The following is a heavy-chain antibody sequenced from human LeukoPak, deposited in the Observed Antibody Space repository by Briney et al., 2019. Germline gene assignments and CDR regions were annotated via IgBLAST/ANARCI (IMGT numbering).Heavy chain of an antibody. V-gene: IGHV3-30-3*02. Sequence: GGSLRLSCAASGFTFSSYAMHWVRQAPGKGLEWVAVISYDGSNKYYADSVKGRFTISRDNSKNTLYLQMNSLRAEDTAVYYCAKETPKYSYDYWGQGTLVAVSS. CDR3: AKETPKYSYDY. CDR2: ISYDGSNK. D-gene: IGHD5-18*01. J-gene: IGHJ4*02. CDR1: GFTFSSYA.